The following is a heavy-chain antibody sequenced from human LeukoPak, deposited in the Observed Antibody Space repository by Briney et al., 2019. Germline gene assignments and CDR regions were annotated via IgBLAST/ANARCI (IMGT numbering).Heavy chain of an antibody. D-gene: IGHD1-26*01. J-gene: IGHJ5*01. CDR2: IWYDGSIR. Sequence: GGSLRLSCAASGFSFNTYGMHWVRQAPGRGLEWVALIWYDGSIRYYADSVKGRFTISRDNSKNTLFLQMNSLRVEDTAVYYCARGWELARGWPDSWGQGTLVTVSS. CDR3: ARGWELARGWPDS. V-gene: IGHV3-33*01. CDR1: GFSFNTYG.